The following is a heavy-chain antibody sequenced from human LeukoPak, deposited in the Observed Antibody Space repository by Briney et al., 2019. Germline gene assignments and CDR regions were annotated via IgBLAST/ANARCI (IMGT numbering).Heavy chain of an antibody. J-gene: IGHJ5*02. D-gene: IGHD2-2*02. CDR3: ARDFGGCSSTSCYTSWFDP. CDR2: INPSGGST. CDR1: GYTFTSYY. Sequence: ASVKVSCKAPGYTFTSYYMHWVRQAPGQGLEWMGIINPSGGSTSYAQKFQGRVTMTRDTSTSTVYMELSSLRSEDTAVYYCARDFGGCSSTSCYTSWFDPWGQGTLVTVSS. V-gene: IGHV1-46*01.